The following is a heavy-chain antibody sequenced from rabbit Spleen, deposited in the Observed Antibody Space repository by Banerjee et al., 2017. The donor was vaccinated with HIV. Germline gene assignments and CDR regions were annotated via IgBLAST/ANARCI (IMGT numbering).Heavy chain of an antibody. D-gene: IGHD8-1*01. J-gene: IGHJ6*01. V-gene: IGHV1S40*01. CDR3: ARDSGSSFSSYGMDL. Sequence: QSLEESGGDLVKPGASLTLTCTASGVSFSSSSYMCWVRQAPGKGLEWIACIYAGTIGSTYSASWAKGRFTCSKTSSTTVTLQMTSLTAADTATYFCARDSGSSFSSYGMDLWGQGTLVTVS. CDR1: GVSFSSSSY. CDR2: IYAGTIGST.